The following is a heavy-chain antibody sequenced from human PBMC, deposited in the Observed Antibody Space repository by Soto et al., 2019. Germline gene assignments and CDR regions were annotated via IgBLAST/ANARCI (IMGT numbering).Heavy chain of an antibody. CDR1: GGSISSGGYY. CDR2: IYYSGST. CDR3: ATSISP. V-gene: IGHV4-31*03. D-gene: IGHD3-3*01. J-gene: IGHJ5*02. Sequence: QVQLQESGPGLVKPSQTLSLTCTVSGGSISSGGYYWSWIRQHPGKGLEWIGYIYYSGSTYYNPSLQSRVTISLDTSKNPLTLTLSTVTAAEAAVYYCATSISPWAQGTLVTVSS.